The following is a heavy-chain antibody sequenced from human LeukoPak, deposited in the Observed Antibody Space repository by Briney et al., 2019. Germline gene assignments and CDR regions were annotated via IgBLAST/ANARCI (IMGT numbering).Heavy chain of an antibody. Sequence: SGGSLRLSCAASGFTFSSYAMHWVRQAPGKGLEWVAVISYDGSNKYYADSVKGRFTISRDNSKNTLYLQMNSLRAEDTAVYYCARELTYCSGGSCYNGYWGQGTLVTVSS. CDR3: ARELTYCSGGSCYNGY. V-gene: IGHV3-30-3*01. CDR1: GFTFSSYA. J-gene: IGHJ4*02. D-gene: IGHD2-15*01. CDR2: ISYDGSNK.